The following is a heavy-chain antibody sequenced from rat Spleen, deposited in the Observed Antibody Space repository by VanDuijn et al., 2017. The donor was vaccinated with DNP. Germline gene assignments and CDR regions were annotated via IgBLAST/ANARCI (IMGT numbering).Heavy chain of an antibody. CDR2: IRYDGGST. J-gene: IGHJ2*01. CDR1: GFTFSDYY. V-gene: IGHV5-22*01. D-gene: IGHD4-3*01. CDR3: IRWNSGHFDY. Sequence: EVQLVESGGDLVQPGRSLKLFCAASGFTFSDYYMAWIRQAPTKGLEWVAYIRYDGGSTKYGDSVKGRFTISRDNAKNTLYLQMNSLRSGDMATYYCIRWNSGHFDYWGQGVMVTVSS.